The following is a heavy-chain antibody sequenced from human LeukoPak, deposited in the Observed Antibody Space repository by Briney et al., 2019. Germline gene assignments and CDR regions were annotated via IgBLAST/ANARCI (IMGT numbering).Heavy chain of an antibody. CDR1: GFTFSSYS. V-gene: IGHV3-21*04. Sequence: GGSLRLSCAASGFTFSSYSMNWVRQAPGKGLEWVSSISSSSSYIYYADSVKGRFTISRDNAKNSLYLQMNSLRAEDTALYYCAKDIGVPAAPGGFDYWGQGTLVTVSS. CDR3: AKDIGVPAAPGGFDY. CDR2: ISSSSSYI. J-gene: IGHJ4*02. D-gene: IGHD2-2*01.